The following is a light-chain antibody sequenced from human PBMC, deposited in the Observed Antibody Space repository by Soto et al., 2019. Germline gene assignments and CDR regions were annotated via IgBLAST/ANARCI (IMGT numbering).Light chain of an antibody. CDR1: SGHSNYI. CDR2: LEGSGPY. CDR3: ETWDSNTWM. J-gene: IGLJ3*02. Sequence: QLVLTQSSSASASLGSSVKLTCSLSSGHSNYIIACHQQQPGKAPRYLMKLEGSGPYNKGSGVTDRVSGSSSGADRYLTLSNLQCEDVAEYYGETWDSNTWMFGGGTKLTVL. V-gene: IGLV4-60*02.